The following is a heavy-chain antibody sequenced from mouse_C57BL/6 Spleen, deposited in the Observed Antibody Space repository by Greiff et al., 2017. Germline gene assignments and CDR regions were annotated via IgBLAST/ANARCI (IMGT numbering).Heavy chain of an antibody. V-gene: IGHV1-59*01. CDR2: IDPSDSYT. J-gene: IGHJ2*01. CDR1: GYTFTSYW. Sequence: QVQLQQPGAELVRPGTSVKLSCKASGYTFTSYWMHWVKQRPGQGLEWIGVIDPSDSYTNYNQKFKGKATLTVDTSSSTAYMQLSSLTSEDSAVYYCARVYYSNYGDYWGQGTTLTVSS. D-gene: IGHD2-5*01. CDR3: ARVYYSNYGDY.